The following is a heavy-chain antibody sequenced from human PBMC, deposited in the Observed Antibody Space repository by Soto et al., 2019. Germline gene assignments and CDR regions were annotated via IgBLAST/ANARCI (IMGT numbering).Heavy chain of an antibody. D-gene: IGHD1-26*01. Sequence: QVQLVQSGAEVKKPGSSVKVSCKASGGTFSSYAISWVRQAPGQGLEWMGGIIPILGTADYAQTFQGRVTITADEAKSTASMELSSLRSADTAVYYCASHTGSSPEGRYYYGMDVWGQGTTVTVSS. CDR2: IIPILGTA. CDR1: GGTFSSYA. V-gene: IGHV1-69*12. J-gene: IGHJ6*02. CDR3: ASHTGSSPEGRYYYGMDV.